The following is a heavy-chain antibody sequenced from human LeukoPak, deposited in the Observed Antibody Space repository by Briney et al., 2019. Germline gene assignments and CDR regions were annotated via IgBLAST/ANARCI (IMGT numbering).Heavy chain of an antibody. CDR2: IWYDGGNK. CDR1: GFTFSESG. Sequence: GGSLRLSCAASGFTFSESGMHWVRQAPGKGLEWVALIWYDGGNKYYADSVKGRYTISRDNSKNTLYLQMNSLRAEDTAVYYCARGYCYRTSGYWGIDYWGQGTLVTVSS. V-gene: IGHV3-33*01. J-gene: IGHJ4*02. CDR3: ARGYCYRTSGYWGIDY. D-gene: IGHD3-22*01.